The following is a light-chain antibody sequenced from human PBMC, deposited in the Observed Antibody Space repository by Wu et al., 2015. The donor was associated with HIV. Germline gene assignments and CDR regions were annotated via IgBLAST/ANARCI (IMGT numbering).Light chain of an antibody. V-gene: IGKV3-20*01. J-gene: IGKJ5*01. Sequence: TQFPPLLSLSVGDTATLSSRASQYISDNYVAWYQQKFGQPPRLLIHEAYKRAAGVPDRFDASGSGTDFTLTIDRLEPEDFAVYFCQQYRDSPTTFGQGTRLENK. CDR3: QQYRDSPTT. CDR2: EAY. CDR1: QYISDNY.